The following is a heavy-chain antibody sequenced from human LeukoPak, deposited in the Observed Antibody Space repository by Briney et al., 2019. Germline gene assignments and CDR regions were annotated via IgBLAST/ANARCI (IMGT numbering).Heavy chain of an antibody. Sequence: ASVKVSCKASGGTFSSYAISWVRQAPGQGLEWMGGIIPIFGTANYAQKFQGRVTITADESTSTAYMELSSLRSEDTAVYYCARVAGSGSYRSYDYWGQGTLVTVSS. J-gene: IGHJ4*02. CDR2: IIPIFGTA. V-gene: IGHV1-69*13. D-gene: IGHD1-26*01. CDR1: GGTFSSYA. CDR3: ARVAGSGSYRSYDY.